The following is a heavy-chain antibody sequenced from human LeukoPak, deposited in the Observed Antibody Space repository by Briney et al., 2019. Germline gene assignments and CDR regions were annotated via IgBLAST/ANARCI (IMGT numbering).Heavy chain of an antibody. J-gene: IGHJ4*02. V-gene: IGHV1-24*01. Sequence: ALVKVSCKVSGYTLTKLSMHWVRQTSGKGLEWMGGFDPEDNETIYAQKFQGRVTMTEDTSTDTAYMELRSLRSDDTAVYYCARHGSDSNLVFDYWGQGTLVTVSS. CDR1: GYTLTKLS. CDR3: ARHGSDSNLVFDY. CDR2: FDPEDNET. D-gene: IGHD2-15*01.